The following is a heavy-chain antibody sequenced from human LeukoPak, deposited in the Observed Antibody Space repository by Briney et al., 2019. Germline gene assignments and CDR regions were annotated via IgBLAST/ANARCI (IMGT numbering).Heavy chain of an antibody. V-gene: IGHV3-7*01. J-gene: IGHJ4*02. Sequence: PGGSLRLSCAASGFTFSFYWMSWVRQAPGKGLEWVANIKQDGREKYYVDSVKGRFTISRDNAKKSLYLQMNSLRVEDTAVYYCARGRLVDQSPYLFDYWGQGTLVTVSS. CDR1: GFTFSFYW. D-gene: IGHD2-8*02. CDR2: IKQDGREK. CDR3: ARGRLVDQSPYLFDY.